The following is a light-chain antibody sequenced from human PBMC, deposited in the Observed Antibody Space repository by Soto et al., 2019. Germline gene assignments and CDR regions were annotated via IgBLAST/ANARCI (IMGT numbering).Light chain of an antibody. CDR3: QQRSNWPAIT. CDR1: QSVSRY. J-gene: IGKJ5*01. V-gene: IGKV3-11*01. CDR2: DAS. Sequence: EIVLTQSPATLSLSPGERATLSCRASQSVSRYLAWYQQKPGQAPRLLIYDASNRATGIPARFSGSGSGTDFPLTISCLEPEDFAVYYCQQRSNWPAITFGQGTRLEIK.